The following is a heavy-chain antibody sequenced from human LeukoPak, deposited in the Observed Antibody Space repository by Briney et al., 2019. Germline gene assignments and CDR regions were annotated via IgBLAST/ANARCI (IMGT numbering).Heavy chain of an antibody. CDR2: MNPNSGNT. J-gene: IGHJ6*03. CDR1: GYTFTSYD. Sequence: ASVKVSCKASGYTFTSYDINWVRQATGQGLEWMGWMNPNSGNTGYAQKFQGRVTITRNTSISTAYMELSSLRSEDTAVYYCARSGGMVRGGASAKYYYYYMDVWGKGTTVTVSS. CDR3: ARSGGMVRGGASAKYYYYYMDV. V-gene: IGHV1-8*03. D-gene: IGHD3-10*01.